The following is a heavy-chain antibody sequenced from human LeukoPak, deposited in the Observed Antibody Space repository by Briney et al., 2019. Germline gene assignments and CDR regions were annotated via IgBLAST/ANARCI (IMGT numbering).Heavy chain of an antibody. J-gene: IGHJ5*02. V-gene: IGHV3-21*04. Sequence: GGSLRLSCAASGFTFSSYSMNWVRQAPGKGLEWVSSISSSSSYIYYADSVKGRFTISIDNSKNTLYLQMNSLRAEDTAVYYCAKDEYCSGGSCYSAPLNWFDPWGQGTLVTVSS. D-gene: IGHD2-15*01. CDR1: GFTFSSYS. CDR2: ISSSSSYI. CDR3: AKDEYCSGGSCYSAPLNWFDP.